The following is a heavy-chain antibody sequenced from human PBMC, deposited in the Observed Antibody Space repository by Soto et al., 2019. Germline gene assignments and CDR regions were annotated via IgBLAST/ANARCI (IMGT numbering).Heavy chain of an antibody. V-gene: IGHV1-18*01. CDR2: ISAYNGNT. Sequence: ASVKVSCKASGYTFTSYGISWVRQAPGQGLEWMGWISAYNGNTNYAQKLQGRVTVTTDTSTSTAYMELRSLRSDDTAVYYCAMFVVVPAENYYMDVWGKGTTVTVSS. J-gene: IGHJ6*03. D-gene: IGHD2-2*01. CDR3: AMFVVVPAENYYMDV. CDR1: GYTFTSYG.